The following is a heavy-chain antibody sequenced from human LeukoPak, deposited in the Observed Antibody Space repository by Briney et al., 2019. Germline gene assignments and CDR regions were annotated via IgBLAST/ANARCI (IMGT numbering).Heavy chain of an antibody. V-gene: IGHV3-30-3*01. J-gene: IGHJ6*03. Sequence: GGSLRLSCAASGFTFSSYAMHWVRQAPGKGLEWVAVISYDGSNKYYADSVKGRFTISRDNAKKSLYLQMNSLRAEDTAVYYCARTPITVFGVVIMLHHYYMDVWGKGTTVTVSS. CDR1: GFTFSSYA. CDR3: ARTPITVFGVVIMLHHYYMDV. CDR2: ISYDGSNK. D-gene: IGHD3-3*01.